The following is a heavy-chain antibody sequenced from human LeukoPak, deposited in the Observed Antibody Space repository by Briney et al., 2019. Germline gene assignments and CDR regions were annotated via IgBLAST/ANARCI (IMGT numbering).Heavy chain of an antibody. J-gene: IGHJ4*02. CDR3: AKGYYYDSSGFDY. D-gene: IGHD3-22*01. Sequence: GGSLRLSCVVSGFTFDDYAIHWVRQSPGKGLEWVAGISWNSGSILYADSVKGRFTISRDNAKNSLYLQMNSLRAEDTALYYCAKGYYYDSSGFDYWGQGTLVTVSS. CDR1: GFTFDDYA. CDR2: ISWNSGSI. V-gene: IGHV3-9*01.